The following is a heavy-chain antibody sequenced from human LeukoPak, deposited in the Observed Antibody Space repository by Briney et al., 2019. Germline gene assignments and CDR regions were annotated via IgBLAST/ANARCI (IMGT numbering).Heavy chain of an antibody. Sequence: GGSLRLSCAASGFTFSSYGMHWVRQAPGKGLEWVAVIWYDGSNKYYADSVKGRFTISRDNSKNTLYLQMNSLRAEDTAVYYCASGPYDSSGYQRGHAFDIWGQGTMVTGSS. D-gene: IGHD3-22*01. J-gene: IGHJ3*02. CDR3: ASGPYDSSGYQRGHAFDI. CDR1: GFTFSSYG. CDR2: IWYDGSNK. V-gene: IGHV3-33*01.